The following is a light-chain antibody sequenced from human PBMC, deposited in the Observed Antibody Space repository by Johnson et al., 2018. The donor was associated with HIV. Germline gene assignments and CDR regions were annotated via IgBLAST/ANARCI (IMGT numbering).Light chain of an antibody. V-gene: IGLV1-51*02. CDR1: SSNIGNNY. J-gene: IGLJ1*01. CDR2: ENN. CDR3: GTWESRLSAV. Sequence: QPVLTQPPSVSAAPGQTVTISCSGSSSNIGNNYVSWYQHLPGTAPKLLIYENNKRPSGIPDRFSGSKSGTSATLGITGLQTGDEADYYCGTWESRLSAVFGTGTKVTVL.